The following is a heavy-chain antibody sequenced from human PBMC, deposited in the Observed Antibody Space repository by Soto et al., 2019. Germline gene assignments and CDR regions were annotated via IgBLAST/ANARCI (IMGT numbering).Heavy chain of an antibody. V-gene: IGHV3-66*01. CDR3: ARDEYYYDSSGYRNFDY. J-gene: IGHJ4*02. CDR1: GFTVSSNY. CDR2: IYSGGST. Sequence: GGSLRLSCAASGFTVSSNYMSWVRQAPGKGLEWVSVIYSGGSTYYADSVKGRFTISRDNSKNTLYLQMNSLRAEDTAVYYCARDEYYYDSSGYRNFDYWGQGTLVTVSS. D-gene: IGHD3-22*01.